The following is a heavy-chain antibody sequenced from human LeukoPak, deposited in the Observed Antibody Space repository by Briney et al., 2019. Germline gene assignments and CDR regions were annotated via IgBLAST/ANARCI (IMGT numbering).Heavy chain of an antibody. J-gene: IGHJ4*02. V-gene: IGHV3-7*01. D-gene: IGHD3-10*01. CDR1: GFTLSKYW. CDR2: IKQDGSER. CDR3: ARDSVVRGAPEFDY. Sequence: GRSLRLSCAASGFTLSKYWMTWVRQAPGKGLEWVANIKQDGSERYYVDSVKGRFTISRDNAKNSLYLQMNSLRAEDTAVYYCARDSVVRGAPEFDYWGQGTLVTVSS.